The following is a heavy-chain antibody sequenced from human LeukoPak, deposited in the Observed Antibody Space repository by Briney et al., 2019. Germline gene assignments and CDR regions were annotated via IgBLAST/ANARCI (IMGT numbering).Heavy chain of an antibody. CDR3: ARLPPQLWFDP. V-gene: IGHV4-39*01. Sequence: PSETLSLTYTVSGGSISSSSYYWGWIRQPPGKGLEWIGSIYYSGSTYYNPSLKSRVTISVDTSKNQFSLKLSSVTAADTAVYYCARLPPQLWFDPWGQGTLVTVSS. CDR1: GGSISSSSYY. D-gene: IGHD1-1*01. CDR2: IYYSGST. J-gene: IGHJ5*02.